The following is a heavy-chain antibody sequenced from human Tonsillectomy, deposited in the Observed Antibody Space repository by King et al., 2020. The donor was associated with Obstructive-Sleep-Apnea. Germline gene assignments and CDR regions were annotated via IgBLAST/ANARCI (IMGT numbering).Heavy chain of an antibody. CDR2: SYYSGGT. CDR3: ARERVGGSYPFDI. CDR1: GGSISSGGYY. V-gene: IGHV4-31*03. J-gene: IGHJ3*02. Sequence: VQLQESGPGLLKPSQTLSLTCTVSGGSISSGGYYWSWIRQHPGKCLEWIGYSYYSGGTYYNPSLKSRVTISVEPSKNQFSLTLSSVTAADTAVYYCARERVGGSYPFDIWGQGTMVTVSS. D-gene: IGHD1-26*01.